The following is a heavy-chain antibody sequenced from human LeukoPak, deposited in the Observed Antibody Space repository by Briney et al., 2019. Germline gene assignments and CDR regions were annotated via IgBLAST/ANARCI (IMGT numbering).Heavy chain of an antibody. CDR3: ASSVITIFGVVTFDY. V-gene: IGHV4-4*08. CDR2: IYTSGST. D-gene: IGHD3-3*01. J-gene: IGHJ4*02. Sequence: ASETLSLTCTVSGGSISSYYWSWIRQPPGKGLEWIGRIYTSGSTNYNPSLKSRVTISVDTSKNQFSLKLSSVTAADTAVYYCASSVITIFGVVTFDYWGQGTLVTVSS. CDR1: GGSISSYY.